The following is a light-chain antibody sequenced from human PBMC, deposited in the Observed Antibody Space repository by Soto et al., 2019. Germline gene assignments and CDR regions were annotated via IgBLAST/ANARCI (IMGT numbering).Light chain of an antibody. V-gene: IGKV3-11*01. Sequence: EIVLTQSPATLSSFPVYXVXXSXXASQAVNTRLAWYQHKPGQAPRLLIYLASNRAAGVPARFSGSGSGTDFTLTISDVEPEDFAVYYCHQRQSWPRTFGQGTKVDIK. CDR1: QAVNTR. CDR2: LAS. J-gene: IGKJ1*01. CDR3: HQRQSWPRT.